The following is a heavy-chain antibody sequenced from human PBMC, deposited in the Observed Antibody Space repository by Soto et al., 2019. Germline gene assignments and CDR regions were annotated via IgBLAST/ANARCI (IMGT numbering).Heavy chain of an antibody. CDR3: ARERESSGPFDH. CDR1: GYTFTNYF. D-gene: IGHD3-22*01. V-gene: IGHV1-46*01. CDR2: INSSGGST. Sequence: ASVKVSCKASGYTFTNYFLHWVRQAPGQGLEWMGIINSSGGSTNYAQRFQGRVTMTRDTSTNTVYMEVSSLRSEDTAVYYCARERESSGPFDHWGQGTLVTSPQ. J-gene: IGHJ4*02.